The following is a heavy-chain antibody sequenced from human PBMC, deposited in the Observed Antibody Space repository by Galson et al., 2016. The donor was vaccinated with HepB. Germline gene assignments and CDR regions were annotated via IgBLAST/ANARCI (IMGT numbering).Heavy chain of an antibody. CDR2: IAWDGGGT. J-gene: IGHJ4*02. CDR3: VTGRGWLPDY. CDR1: GFTFDDYT. Sequence: SLRLSCAASGFTFDDYTMHWVRQPPGKGLEWVSLIAWDGGGTFYADSVKGRFTISRDKSKNTLYLQMNSLRAEDTAVYYCVTGRGWLPDYWGQGIHVTVSS. D-gene: IGHD5-24*01. V-gene: IGHV3-43*01.